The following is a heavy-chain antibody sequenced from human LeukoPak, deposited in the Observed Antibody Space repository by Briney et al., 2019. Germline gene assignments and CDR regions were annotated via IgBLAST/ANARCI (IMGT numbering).Heavy chain of an antibody. V-gene: IGHV1-2*02. D-gene: IGHD2-2*01. J-gene: IGHJ6*04. CDR1: GYTFTAYY. CDR2: INPNSGGT. Sequence: ASVKVSCKASGYTFTAYYIHWVRQAPGQGLEWMGWINPNSGGTSYAQKFQGRVTLTRDTSISTAYMELSRLRSDDTAAYYCAKARGLYCSSTSCYDCDVWGKGTTVTVSS. CDR3: AKARGLYCSSTSCYDCDV.